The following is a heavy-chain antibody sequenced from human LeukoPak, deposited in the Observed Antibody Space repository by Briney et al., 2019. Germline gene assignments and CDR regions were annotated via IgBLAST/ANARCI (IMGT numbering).Heavy chain of an antibody. Sequence: GGSLRLSCAASGFTFSNYWMHWVRQAPGEELVWVSRINSDGSSTSYADSVKGRFTISRDNAKNTLYLQMNSLRAEDTAVYYCAAYDSSGYSGKYFQHWGQGTLVTVSS. V-gene: IGHV3-74*01. CDR3: AAYDSSGYSGKYFQH. D-gene: IGHD3-22*01. CDR1: GFTFSNYW. CDR2: INSDGSST. J-gene: IGHJ1*01.